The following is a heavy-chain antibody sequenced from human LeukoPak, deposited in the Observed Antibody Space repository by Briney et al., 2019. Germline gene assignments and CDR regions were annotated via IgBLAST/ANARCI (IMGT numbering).Heavy chain of an antibody. CDR1: GFTVSSNS. J-gene: IGHJ4*02. V-gene: IGHV3-66*01. CDR2: IYSGGST. D-gene: IGHD4-23*01. Sequence: GGSLRLSCAASGFTVSSNSMSWVRQAPGKGLEWVSVIYSGGSTYYADSVKGRLTISRDDYKNTLYLQMNSWRAEDTAVYYCASRFNVGYGGNGPLDYWGQGTLVTVPA. CDR3: ASRFNVGYGGNGPLDY.